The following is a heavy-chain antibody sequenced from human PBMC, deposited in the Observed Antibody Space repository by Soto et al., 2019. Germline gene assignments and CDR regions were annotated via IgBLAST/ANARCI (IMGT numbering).Heavy chain of an antibody. J-gene: IGHJ4*02. CDR1: GYTFTSYG. Sequence: VSLKVSCKTSGYTFTSYGISWARQAPGQGLGWMGWIRTSNAATNYAKNFQGRVTMTTDTSTSTAYMELRSLRSDDTAVYYCARGAYGEVSFDYWGQGTQVTVSS. D-gene: IGHD3-10*01. CDR3: ARGAYGEVSFDY. V-gene: IGHV1-18*01. CDR2: IRTSNAAT.